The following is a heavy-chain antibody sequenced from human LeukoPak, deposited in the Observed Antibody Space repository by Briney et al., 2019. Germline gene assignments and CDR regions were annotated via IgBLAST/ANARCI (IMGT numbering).Heavy chain of an antibody. CDR1: GFTFSSYS. V-gene: IGHV3-48*01. J-gene: IGHJ6*03. Sequence: GGSLRLSCAASGFTFSSYSMNWVRQAPGKGLEWVSYISSSSSTIYYADSVKGRFTISRDNAKNSLYLQMNSLRAEDTAVYYCARVSDFGVVITPDRYMDVWGKGTTVTVSS. CDR3: ARVSDFGVVITPDRYMDV. D-gene: IGHD3-3*01. CDR2: ISSSSSTI.